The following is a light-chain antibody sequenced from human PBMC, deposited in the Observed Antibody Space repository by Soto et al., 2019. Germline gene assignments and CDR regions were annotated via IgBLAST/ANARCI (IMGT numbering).Light chain of an antibody. V-gene: IGKV3-20*01. CDR2: SAS. J-gene: IGKJ2*01. CDR3: QLYGTSPPVA. Sequence: VLTQSPGTLSLSPGERATLSCRASQSVTSSYLAWYQQKPGQAPRLLIFSASKRVTAIPDRFSGSGSGTDFTFTIIGLQPEDSAVYYCQLYGTSPPVAFGQGTKLEIK. CDR1: QSVTSSY.